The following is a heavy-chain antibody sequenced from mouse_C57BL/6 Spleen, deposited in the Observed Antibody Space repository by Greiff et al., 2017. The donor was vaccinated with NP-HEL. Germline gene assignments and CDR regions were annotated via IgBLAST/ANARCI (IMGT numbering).Heavy chain of an antibody. J-gene: IGHJ2*01. D-gene: IGHD2-5*01. Sequence: QLQLQQSGAELARPGASVKLSCKASGYTFTSYGISWVKQRTGQGLEWIGEIYPRSGNTYYNEKFKGKATLTADKSSSTAYMELRSLTSEDSAVYFCARFEPYYSNCYFDYWGQGTTLTVSS. CDR2: IYPRSGNT. CDR1: GYTFTSYG. CDR3: ARFEPYYSNCYFDY. V-gene: IGHV1-81*01.